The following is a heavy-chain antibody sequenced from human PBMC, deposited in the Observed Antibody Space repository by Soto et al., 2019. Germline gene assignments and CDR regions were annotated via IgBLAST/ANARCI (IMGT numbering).Heavy chain of an antibody. J-gene: IGHJ4*02. Sequence: SETLSLTCTVSGGSISSGGYYWSWIRRHPGKGLEWIGYIYYSGSTYYNPSLKSRVTISVDTSKNQFSLKLSSVTAADTAVYYCARALSGSSGWPCFDYWGQGTLVTVSS. CDR2: IYYSGST. CDR3: ARALSGSSGWPCFDY. D-gene: IGHD6-19*01. CDR1: GGSISSGGYY. V-gene: IGHV4-31*03.